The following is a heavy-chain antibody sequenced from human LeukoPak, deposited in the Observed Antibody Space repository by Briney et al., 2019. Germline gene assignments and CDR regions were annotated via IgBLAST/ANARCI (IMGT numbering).Heavy chain of an antibody. CDR3: TKEYSSSWYNYYGMDV. J-gene: IGHJ6*02. D-gene: IGHD6-13*01. CDR2: ISYDGSNK. CDR1: GFTFSDYG. Sequence: GRSLRLSCAASGFTFSDYGMHWVRQAPGKGLEWVAVISYDGSNKYYADSVKGRFTISRDNSKNTLYLQMNSLRAEDTAVYYCTKEYSSSWYNYYGMDVWGQGTTVTVSS. V-gene: IGHV3-30*18.